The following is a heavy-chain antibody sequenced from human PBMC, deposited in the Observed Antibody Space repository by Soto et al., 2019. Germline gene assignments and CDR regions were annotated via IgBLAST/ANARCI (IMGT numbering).Heavy chain of an antibody. V-gene: IGHV3-23*01. D-gene: IGHD3-16*01. J-gene: IGHJ4*02. CDR2: ISAGGST. CDR1: GFNFRSYA. CDR3: AKSPKIAIRGYVDY. Sequence: EVQLLGSGGGLVQPGGSLRLSCTASGFNFRSYAMHWVRQAPGKGLEWVSVISAGGSTHYADSVKGRFTISRDNSKNTLYLQMSGLGVDDTAEYFCAKSPKIAIRGYVDYWGQGVLVSVSS.